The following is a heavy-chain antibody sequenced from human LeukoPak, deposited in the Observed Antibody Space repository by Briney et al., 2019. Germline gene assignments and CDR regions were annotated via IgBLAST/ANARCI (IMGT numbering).Heavy chain of an antibody. J-gene: IGHJ3*02. V-gene: IGHV1-69*05. Sequence: SVKVSCKASGGTFSSYAISWVRQAPGQGLEWMGGIIPIFGTANYAQKFQGRVTITTDESTSTAYMELSSLRSEDTAVYYCARAGYYDFWSGYVDAFDIWGQGTMVTVSS. CDR3: ARAGYYDFWSGYVDAFDI. D-gene: IGHD3-3*01. CDR2: IIPIFGTA. CDR1: GGTFSSYA.